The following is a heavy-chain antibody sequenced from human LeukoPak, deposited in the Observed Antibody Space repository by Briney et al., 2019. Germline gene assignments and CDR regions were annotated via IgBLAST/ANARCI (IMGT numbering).Heavy chain of an antibody. CDR2: ISSSGSTI. Sequence: SXXXXGFTFSSXEMNWVRQAPGKGLEWXXXISSSGSTIYYADSVKGRFTISRDNAKNSLYLQMNSLRAEDTAVYYCARDPLYDYVWGTNDYWGQGTLVTVSS. CDR3: ARDPLYDYVWGTNDY. D-gene: IGHD3-16*01. CDR1: GFTFSSXE. J-gene: IGHJ4*02. V-gene: IGHV3-48*03.